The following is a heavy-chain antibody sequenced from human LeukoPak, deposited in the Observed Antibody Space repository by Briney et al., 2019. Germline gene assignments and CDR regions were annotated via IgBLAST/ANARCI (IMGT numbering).Heavy chain of an antibody. CDR2: IISSSSTI. J-gene: IGHJ6*02. CDR3: ARYHGSGSYYPPNYYGMDV. CDR1: GFTFSSYS. Sequence: GGSLRLSCAASGFTFSSYSMNLVRQAPGKGMEWVSYIISSSSTIKYADSVKGRFTISRDNAKNSLYLQMNSLRAEDTAVYYCARYHGSGSYYPPNYYGMDVWGQGTTVTVSS. V-gene: IGHV3-48*01. D-gene: IGHD3-10*01.